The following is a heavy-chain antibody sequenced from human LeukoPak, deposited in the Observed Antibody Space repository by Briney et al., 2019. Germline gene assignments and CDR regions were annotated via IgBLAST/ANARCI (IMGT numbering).Heavy chain of an antibody. D-gene: IGHD3-10*01. J-gene: IGHJ5*02. CDR3: ARACAIWFGEDHENWFDP. CDR1: GYTFTSYG. Sequence: ASVKVSCKASGYTFTSYGISWVRQAPGQGLEWMGWISAYNGNTNYAQKLQGRVTMTTDTSTSTAYMGLRSLRSDDTARYYWARACAIWFGEDHENWFDPWGHGTLVTVSS. V-gene: IGHV1-18*01. CDR2: ISAYNGNT.